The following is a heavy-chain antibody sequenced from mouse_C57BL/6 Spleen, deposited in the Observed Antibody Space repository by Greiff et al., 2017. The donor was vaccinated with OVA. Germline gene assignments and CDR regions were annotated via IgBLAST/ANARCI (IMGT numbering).Heavy chain of an antibody. CDR1: GYAFSSSW. D-gene: IGHD1-1*01. CDR2: IYPGDGDT. V-gene: IGHV1-82*01. J-gene: IGHJ2*01. Sequence: QVQLQQSGPELVKPGASVKISCKASGYAFSSSWMNWVKQRPGKGLEWIGRIYPGDGDTNYNGKFKGKATLTADKSSSTAYMQLSSLTSEDSAVYFCATSYYYGSSYLDYWGQGTTLTVSS. CDR3: ATSYYYGSSYLDY.